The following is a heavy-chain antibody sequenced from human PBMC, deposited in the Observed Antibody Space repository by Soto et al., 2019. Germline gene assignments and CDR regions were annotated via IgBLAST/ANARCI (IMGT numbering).Heavy chain of an antibody. V-gene: IGHV3-30*18. Sequence: GGSLRLSCAASGFTFSSYGMHWVRQAPGKGLEWVAVISYDGSNKYYADSVKGRFTISRDNSKNTLYLQMNSLRAEDTAVYYCAKERRFYYDSSGLDYWGQGTLVTVSS. J-gene: IGHJ4*02. D-gene: IGHD3-22*01. CDR1: GFTFSSYG. CDR3: AKERRFYYDSSGLDY. CDR2: ISYDGSNK.